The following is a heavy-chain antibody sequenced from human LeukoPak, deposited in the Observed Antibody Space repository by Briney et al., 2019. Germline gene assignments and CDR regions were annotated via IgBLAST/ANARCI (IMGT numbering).Heavy chain of an antibody. CDR1: GFTFSSYA. D-gene: IGHD2-2*01. Sequence: PGGSLRLSCAASGFTFSSYAMSWVRQAPGKGLEWVSAISGSGGSTYYADSVKGRFTISRDNSKNTLYLQMNSLRAEDTAVYYCAKSGHCSSTSCYAAFDIWGQGTMVTVSS. J-gene: IGHJ3*02. CDR2: ISGSGGST. V-gene: IGHV3-23*01. CDR3: AKSGHCSSTSCYAAFDI.